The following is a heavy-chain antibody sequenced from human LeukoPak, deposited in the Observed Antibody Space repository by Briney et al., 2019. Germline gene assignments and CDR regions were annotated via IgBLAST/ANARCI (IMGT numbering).Heavy chain of an antibody. V-gene: IGHV4-4*07. CDR1: GGSISSYY. CDR2: IYTSGST. CDR3: ASLVYSGSYYYYYYYMDV. Sequence: SETLSLTXTVSGGSISSYYWSWIRQPAGKGLEWIGRIYTSGSTNYNPSLKSRVTMSVDTSKNQFSLKLSSVTAADTAVYYCASLVYSGSYYYYYYYMDVWGKGTTVTVSS. D-gene: IGHD1-26*01. J-gene: IGHJ6*03.